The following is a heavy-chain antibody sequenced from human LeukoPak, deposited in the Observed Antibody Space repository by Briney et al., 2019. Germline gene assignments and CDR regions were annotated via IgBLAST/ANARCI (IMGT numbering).Heavy chain of an antibody. CDR2: IYSGGST. J-gene: IGHJ4*02. V-gene: IGHV3-66*01. CDR1: GFTVSSNY. Sequence: GGSLRLSCAASGFTVSSNYMSWVRQAPGKGLEWVSVIYSGGSTYYADSVKGRFTISRDNSKNTLYLQMNSLRAEDTAVYYCARARDSYGYDYWGQGTLVTVSS. D-gene: IGHD5-18*01. CDR3: ARARDSYGYDY.